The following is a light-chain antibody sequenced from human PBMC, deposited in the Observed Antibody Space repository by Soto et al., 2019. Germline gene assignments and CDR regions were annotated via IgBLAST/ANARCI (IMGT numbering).Light chain of an antibody. CDR2: AAS. CDR3: QVYGNSPMYT. Sequence: EIVLTQSPGTLSLSPGERATFSCRASQSVSNSSLAWYHQKPGQAPRLLLFAASRRATGIPDTFSGSGSGTDFTLTIIRLEPEAFAVYYCQVYGNSPMYTFGQGNRLEI. J-gene: IGKJ2*01. V-gene: IGKV3-20*01. CDR1: QSVSNSS.